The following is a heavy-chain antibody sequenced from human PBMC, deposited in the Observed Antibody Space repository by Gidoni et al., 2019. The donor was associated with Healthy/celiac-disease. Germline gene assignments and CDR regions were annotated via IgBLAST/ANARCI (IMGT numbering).Heavy chain of an antibody. CDR1: GYTFTSYA. V-gene: IGHV1-3*01. D-gene: IGHD6-19*01. Sequence: QVQLVQSGAEVKKPGASVKVSCKASGYTFTSYAMHWVRQAPGQRLEWMGWINAGNGNTKYSQKCQGRVTITRDTSASTAYMELSSLRSEDTAVYYCARDAVAVAGKNDAFDIWGQGTMVTVSS. CDR2: INAGNGNT. J-gene: IGHJ3*02. CDR3: ARDAVAVAGKNDAFDI.